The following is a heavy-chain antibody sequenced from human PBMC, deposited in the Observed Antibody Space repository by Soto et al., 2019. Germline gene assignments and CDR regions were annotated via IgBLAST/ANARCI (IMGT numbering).Heavy chain of an antibody. CDR2: FDPEDGET. Sequence: EASVKVSCKVSGYTLTELSMHWVRQAPGEGLEWMGGFDPEDGETIYAQKFQGRVTMTEDTSTDTAYMELSSLRSEDTAVYYCATAAYEGSPLPNWFDPWGQGTLVIVSS. V-gene: IGHV1-24*01. CDR1: GYTLTELS. D-gene: IGHD3-16*01. CDR3: ATAAYEGSPLPNWFDP. J-gene: IGHJ5*02.